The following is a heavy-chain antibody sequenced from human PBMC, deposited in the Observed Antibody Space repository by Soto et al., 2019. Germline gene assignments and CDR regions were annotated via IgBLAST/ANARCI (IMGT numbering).Heavy chain of an antibody. Sequence: QVQLVQSGAEVKTPGSSVKVSCKASGGTFSSYAISWVRQAPGQGLEWMGGIIPIFGTANYAQKFQGRVTITADESTSTAYMELSSLRSEDTAVYYCARAFPRYGDKTGYGMDVWGQGTTVTVSS. CDR2: IIPIFGTA. CDR1: GGTFSSYA. CDR3: ARAFPRYGDKTGYGMDV. V-gene: IGHV1-69*01. D-gene: IGHD4-17*01. J-gene: IGHJ6*02.